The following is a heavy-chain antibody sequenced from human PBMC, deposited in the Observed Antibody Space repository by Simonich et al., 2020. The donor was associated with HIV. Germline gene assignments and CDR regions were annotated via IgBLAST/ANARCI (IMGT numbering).Heavy chain of an antibody. CDR2: IIHSGDT. Sequence: QVHLQQWGAGLWKPSETLSLTCAVYGGSLSGYYWTWLSHTPGKGREWIGEIIHSGDTNDNPSLKCRVTISVASSKKQFSLKLSSVTAADTAVYYCARLERGIDAFDIWGQGTMVTVSS. J-gene: IGHJ3*02. D-gene: IGHD7-27*01. CDR3: ARLERGIDAFDI. CDR1: GGSLSGYY. V-gene: IGHV4-34*12.